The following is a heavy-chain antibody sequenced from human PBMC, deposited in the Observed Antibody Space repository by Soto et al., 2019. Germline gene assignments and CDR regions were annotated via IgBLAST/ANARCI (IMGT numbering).Heavy chain of an antibody. CDR3: ARDPAHDYGDYLPIFGMDV. D-gene: IGHD4-17*01. CDR2: IIAIFGTA. V-gene: IGHV1-69*06. CDR1: GGTFSSYA. J-gene: IGHJ6*02. Sequence: QVQLVQSGAEVKKPGSSVTVSCKASGGTFSSYAISWVRQAPGQGLEWMGGIIAIFGTANYGQKFEGGVTITADKSTSTAYMERSSLRSEDTAVYYCARDPAHDYGDYLPIFGMDVWGQGTTVTVSS.